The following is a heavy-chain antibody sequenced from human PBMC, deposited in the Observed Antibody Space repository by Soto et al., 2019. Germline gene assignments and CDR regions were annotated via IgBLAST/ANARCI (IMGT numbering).Heavy chain of an antibody. D-gene: IGHD2-15*01. CDR3: ARRSMGGEASGGGGYARFRPPMG. J-gene: IGHJ4*02. Sequence: QVQLVESGGGVVQPGRSLRLSCAASGFTFSSYGMHWVRQAPGKGLEWVAVIWYDGSNKYYADSVKGRFTISRDNSKNTLYLQRNSVRAEDTAVDYCARRSMGGEASGGGGYARFRPPMGWGQGTLVTVSS. V-gene: IGHV3-33*01. CDR2: IWYDGSNK. CDR1: GFTFSSYG.